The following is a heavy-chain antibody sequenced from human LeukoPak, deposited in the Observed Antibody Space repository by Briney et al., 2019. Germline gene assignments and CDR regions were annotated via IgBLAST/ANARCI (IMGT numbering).Heavy chain of an antibody. CDR2: SHYSGST. D-gene: IGHD3-22*01. Sequence: PSETLSLTCTVSGGSISTYYWTWIRQPPGKGLEWIGYSHYSGSTNYNPSLKSRVTISVDTSKNQFSLKLSSVTAADTAVYYCARANYDSSGTLDYWGQGTLVTVSS. J-gene: IGHJ4*02. V-gene: IGHV4-59*12. CDR3: ARANYDSSGTLDY. CDR1: GGSISTYY.